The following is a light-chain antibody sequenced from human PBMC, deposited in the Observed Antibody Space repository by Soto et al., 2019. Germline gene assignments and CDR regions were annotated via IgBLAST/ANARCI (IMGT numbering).Light chain of an antibody. V-gene: IGLV2-23*02. Sequence: QSALTQPASVSGSPGQSITISCTGTSSDVGSYNLVSWYQQRPGKAPKLMIYEDSKRPSGVSDRFSGSKSGNTASLTISGLQAEDEADYYCCSYAGSGTFVFGGGTKLTVL. CDR3: CSYAGSGTFV. J-gene: IGLJ2*01. CDR1: SSDVGSYNL. CDR2: EDS.